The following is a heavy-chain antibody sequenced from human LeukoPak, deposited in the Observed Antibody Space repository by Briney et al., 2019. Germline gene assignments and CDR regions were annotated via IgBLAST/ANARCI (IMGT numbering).Heavy chain of an antibody. CDR2: IWYDGSNK. CDR1: GFTFSSYG. CDR3: ARKVTIFGYIDY. Sequence: GGSLRLSCAASGFTFSSYGMHWVRQAPGKRLEWVAVIWYDGSNKYYADSVKGRFTISRDNSKNTLYLQMNSLRAEDTAVYYCARKVTIFGYIDYWGQGTLVTVSS. V-gene: IGHV3-33*01. J-gene: IGHJ4*02. D-gene: IGHD3-3*01.